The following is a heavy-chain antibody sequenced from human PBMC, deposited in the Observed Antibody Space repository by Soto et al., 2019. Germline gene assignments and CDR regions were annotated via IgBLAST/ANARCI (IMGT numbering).Heavy chain of an antibody. V-gene: IGHV1-69*06. Sequence: QVQLVQSGAEVKKPGSSVKVSCKASGGTDSNSNINWVRQAPGQGLEWMGGIIPMFDALNHAQKFQDTVTITADTSTSTVFMELRHLRSQDSALYYCARGPNGDLLFANCCQGNLVTVS. J-gene: IGHJ4*02. CDR1: GGTDSNSN. D-gene: IGHD2-15*01. CDR3: ARGPNGDLLFAN. CDR2: IIPMFDAL.